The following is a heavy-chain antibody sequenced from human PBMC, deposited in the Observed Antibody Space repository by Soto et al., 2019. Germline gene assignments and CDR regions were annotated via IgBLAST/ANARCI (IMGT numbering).Heavy chain of an antibody. J-gene: IGHJ5*02. Sequence: PGESLKISCQVSGYTFTIYWIGWVRQMPGKGLEWMGIIYPSDSDTRYSPSFQGQVTISADKSISTAYLQWSSLKASDTAMYYCARTSVDTAMVNWFDPWGQGTLVTVSS. V-gene: IGHV5-51*01. D-gene: IGHD5-18*01. CDR2: IYPSDSDT. CDR3: ARTSVDTAMVNWFDP. CDR1: GYTFTIYW.